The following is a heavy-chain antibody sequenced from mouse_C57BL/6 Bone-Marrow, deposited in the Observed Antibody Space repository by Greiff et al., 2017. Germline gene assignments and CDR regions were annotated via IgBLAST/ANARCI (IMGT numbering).Heavy chain of an antibody. CDR3: SISVVTKGYAMDY. CDR2: IDPSDSYT. D-gene: IGHD1-1*01. CDR1: GYTFTSYW. J-gene: IGHJ4*01. V-gene: IGHV1-69*01. Sequence: VQLQQPGAELVMPGASVKLSCKASGYTFTSYWMHWVKQRPGQGLAWIGEIDPSDSYTNYNQKFKGKSTLTVDKSSSTAYMQLSSLTSEDSAVYYCSISVVTKGYAMDYWGQGTSVTVSS.